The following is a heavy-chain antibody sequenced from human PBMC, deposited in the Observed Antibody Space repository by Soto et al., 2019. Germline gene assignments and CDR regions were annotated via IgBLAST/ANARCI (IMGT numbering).Heavy chain of an antibody. CDR1: GGSISSSSYY. J-gene: IGHJ6*02. V-gene: IGHV4-39*01. CDR3: ATITIFGIRYYYYYGMDV. Sequence: PSETLSLTCTVSGGSISSSSYYWGWIRQPPWKGLEWIGSIYYSGSTYYNPSLKSRVTISVDTSKNQFSLKLSSVTAADTAVYYCATITIFGIRYYYYYGMDVWGQGTTVTVSS. CDR2: IYYSGST. D-gene: IGHD3-3*01.